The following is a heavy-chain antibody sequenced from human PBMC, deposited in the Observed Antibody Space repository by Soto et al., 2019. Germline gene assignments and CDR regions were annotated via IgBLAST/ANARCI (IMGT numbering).Heavy chain of an antibody. D-gene: IGHD2-15*01. CDR1: GYTFTSYG. J-gene: IGHJ5*02. CDR3: ARDLVVAATRTDWFDP. CDR2: ISAYNGNT. V-gene: IGHV1-18*01. Sequence: EASVKVSCKASGYTFTSYGISWVRQAPGQGLEWMGWISAYNGNTNYAQKLQGRVTMTTDTSTSTAYMELRSLRSDDTAVYYCARDLVVAATRTDWFDPWGQGTLVTVSS.